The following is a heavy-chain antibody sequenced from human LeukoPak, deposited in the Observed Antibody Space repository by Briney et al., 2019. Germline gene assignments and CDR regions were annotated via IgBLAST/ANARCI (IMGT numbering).Heavy chain of an antibody. CDR3: ARIAVTACYFDY. D-gene: IGHD6-19*01. CDR2: ISAYNSNT. V-gene: IGHV1-18*04. Sequence: ASVKVSCKASGYTFTSHGISWVRQAPGQGLEWMGWISAYNSNTNYAQKLQGRVIMTTDTSTSTAYIELRSLRSDDTAVYYCARIAVTACYFDYWGQRTLVTVSS. CDR1: GYTFTSHG. J-gene: IGHJ4*02.